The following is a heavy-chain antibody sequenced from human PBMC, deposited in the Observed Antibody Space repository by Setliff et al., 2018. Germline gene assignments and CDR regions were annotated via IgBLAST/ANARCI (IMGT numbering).Heavy chain of an antibody. V-gene: IGHV1-18*01. CDR3: SKLVRYCTTTACQGASGAEF. CDR2: ISAYTGNT. CDR1: GYTFSNYG. Sequence: GGSVKVSCKASGYTFSNYGITWVRQAPGQGLEWMGWISAYTGNTKFAQKFQGRVTMTTDTSTSTAYLELRSLTSDDTAVYYCSKLVRYCTTTACQGASGAEFWGQGTLVTVSS. D-gene: IGHD2-8*01. J-gene: IGHJ4*02.